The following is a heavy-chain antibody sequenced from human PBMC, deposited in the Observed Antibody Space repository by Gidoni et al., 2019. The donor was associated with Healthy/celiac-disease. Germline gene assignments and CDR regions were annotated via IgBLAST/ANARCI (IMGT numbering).Heavy chain of an antibody. Sequence: EVQLVESGGGLVQPGGSLKLSCAASGFTFSGSAMHWVRQASGKGLEWVGRSRSKANSYATAYAASVKGRFTISRDDSKNTAYLQMNSLKTEDTAVYYCTRPSGPMGYCSSTSCYGDYWGQGTLVTVSS. J-gene: IGHJ4*02. CDR2: SRSKANSYAT. D-gene: IGHD2-2*01. V-gene: IGHV3-73*01. CDR1: GFTFSGSA. CDR3: TRPSGPMGYCSSTSCYGDY.